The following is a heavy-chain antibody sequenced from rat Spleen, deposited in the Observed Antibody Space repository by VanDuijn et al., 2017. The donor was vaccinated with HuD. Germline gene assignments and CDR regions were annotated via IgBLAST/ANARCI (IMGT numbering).Heavy chain of an antibody. Sequence: EVQLVESGGDLVQPGRSLKLSCAASGFTFSNYGMAWVCQTPTKGLEWVASISSDGDDIYYRDSVKGRFTVSRDNAKSALYLQMDSLRSEDTATYYCARGGGIDYWGQGVMVTVSS. CDR3: ARGGGIDY. V-gene: IGHV5-29*01. D-gene: IGHD1-11*01. J-gene: IGHJ2*01. CDR2: ISSDGDDI. CDR1: GFTFSNYG.